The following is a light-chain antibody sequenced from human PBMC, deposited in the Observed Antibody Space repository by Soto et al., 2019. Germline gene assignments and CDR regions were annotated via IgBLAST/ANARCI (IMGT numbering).Light chain of an antibody. J-gene: IGLJ1*01. CDR3: SSYTSSSTRV. Sequence: QSALTQPASVSGSPGQSITISCTGTSSDVGGYNYVSWYQQHPGKAPKLMIYEVSNRPSGVSNRSSGSKSGNTASLTISGLQAEDEADYYCSSYTSSSTRVFGNGTKLTVL. CDR2: EVS. V-gene: IGLV2-14*01. CDR1: SSDVGGYNY.